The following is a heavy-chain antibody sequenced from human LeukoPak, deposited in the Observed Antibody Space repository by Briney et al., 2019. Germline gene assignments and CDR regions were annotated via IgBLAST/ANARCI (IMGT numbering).Heavy chain of an antibody. D-gene: IGHD2-2*01. Sequence: SETLSLTCAVYGGSFSGYYWSWIRQPPGKGLEWIGEINHSGSTNYNPSLKSRVTISVDTSKSQFSLKLSSVTAADTAVYYCARFRIVVVPAAPLGYGMDVWGQGTTVTVSS. V-gene: IGHV4-34*01. CDR3: ARFRIVVVPAAPLGYGMDV. CDR2: INHSGST. J-gene: IGHJ6*02. CDR1: GGSFSGYY.